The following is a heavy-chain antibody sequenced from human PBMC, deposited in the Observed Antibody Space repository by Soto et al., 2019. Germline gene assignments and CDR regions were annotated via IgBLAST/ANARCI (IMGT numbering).Heavy chain of an antibody. V-gene: IGHV1-69*13. Sequence: VASVKVSCKASGGTFSSYAISWVRQAPGQGLEWMGGIIPIFGTANYAQKFQGRVTITADESTSTAYMELSSLRSEDTAVYYCARVEPSEGDIVVVPADNWFDPWGQGTLVTVSS. CDR2: IIPIFGTA. D-gene: IGHD2-2*01. CDR3: ARVEPSEGDIVVVPADNWFDP. J-gene: IGHJ5*02. CDR1: GGTFSSYA.